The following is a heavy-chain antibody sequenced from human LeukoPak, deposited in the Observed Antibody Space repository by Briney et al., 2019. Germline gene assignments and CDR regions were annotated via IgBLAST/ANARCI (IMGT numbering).Heavy chain of an antibody. J-gene: IGHJ6*03. V-gene: IGHV3-21*01. CDR1: GFTFSSYS. CDR3: AREYSSSWWSHYYYCMDV. Sequence: PGGSLRLSCAASGFTFSSYSMNWVRQAPGKGLEWVSSISSSSSYIYYADSVKGRFTISRDNAKNSLYLQMNSLRAEDTAVYYCAREYSSSWWSHYYYCMDVWGKGTTVTVSS. D-gene: IGHD6-13*01. CDR2: ISSSSSYI.